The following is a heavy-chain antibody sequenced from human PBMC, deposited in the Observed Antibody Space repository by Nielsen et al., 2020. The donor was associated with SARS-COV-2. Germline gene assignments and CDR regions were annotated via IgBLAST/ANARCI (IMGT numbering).Heavy chain of an antibody. Sequence: GGSLRLSCAASGFTFSSYGMHWVRQAPGKGLEWVAVISYDGSNKYYADSVKGRFTISRDNSKNTLYLQMNSLRAEDTAVYYCASTNRQLRSPGKYHFDYWGQGTLVTVSS. CDR3: ASTNRQLRSPGKYHFDY. D-gene: IGHD2-2*01. CDR2: ISYDGSNK. V-gene: IGHV3-30*03. J-gene: IGHJ4*02. CDR1: GFTFSSYG.